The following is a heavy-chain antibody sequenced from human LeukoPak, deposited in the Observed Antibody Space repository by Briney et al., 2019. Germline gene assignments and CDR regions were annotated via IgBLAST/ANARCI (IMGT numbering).Heavy chain of an antibody. CDR3: ARDKPGDSCYIY. CDR1: GFTFSSYW. D-gene: IGHD2-2*02. V-gene: IGHV3-7*01. J-gene: IGHJ4*02. Sequence: GGSLRLSCAASGFTFSSYWRSWVRQAPGKGLEGVANIKQDGSEKYYVDSVKGRFTISRDNAKNSLYLQMNSLRAQDTAVYYCARDKPGDSCYIYWGQGTLVTVSS. CDR2: IKQDGSEK.